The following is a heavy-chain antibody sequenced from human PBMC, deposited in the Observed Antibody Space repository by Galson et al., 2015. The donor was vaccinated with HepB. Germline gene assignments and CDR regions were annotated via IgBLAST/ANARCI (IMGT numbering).Heavy chain of an antibody. CDR2: ISGDGRST. CDR3: LKPTYKLLLSGSDWFDP. CDR1: GFSFSTFP. J-gene: IGHJ5*02. Sequence: SLRLSCAASGFSFSTFPMYWVRQAPGKGLEYVSAISGDGRSTYYGDSVKGRFTISRDNSKNTLYLHMSSLRPAVTATFYCLKPTYKLLLSGSDWFDPWGQGTLVTVSS. D-gene: IGHD1-14*01. V-gene: IGHV3-64D*06.